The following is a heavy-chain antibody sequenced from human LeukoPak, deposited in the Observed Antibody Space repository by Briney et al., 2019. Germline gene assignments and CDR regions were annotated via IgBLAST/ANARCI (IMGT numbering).Heavy chain of an antibody. CDR2: IYYSGST. CDR3: ASQKDGYSFDY. J-gene: IGHJ4*02. D-gene: IGHD5-24*01. Sequence: SETLSLTCSVSGCSISSSRYFWVWLRQPQGQELESIGRIYYSGSTYYNPSLKTRVTISVDTSKNHFSLKLSSVTPADTAVYYCASQKDGYSFDYWGQGTLVTVSP. CDR1: GCSISSSRYF. V-gene: IGHV4-39*02.